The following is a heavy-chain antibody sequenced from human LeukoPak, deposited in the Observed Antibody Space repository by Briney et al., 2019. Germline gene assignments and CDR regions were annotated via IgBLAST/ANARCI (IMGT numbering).Heavy chain of an antibody. CDR2: ISAYNGNT. J-gene: IGHJ5*02. CDR3: ARGTAAQGWFDP. CDR1: GYTFTSYG. Sequence: ASVKVSCKASGYTFTSYGISWVRQAPGQGLEWMGWISAYNGNTNYAQKFQGRVTITADESTSTAYMELSSLRSEDTAVYYCARGTAAQGWFDPWGQGTLVTVSS. D-gene: IGHD6-13*01. V-gene: IGHV1-18*01.